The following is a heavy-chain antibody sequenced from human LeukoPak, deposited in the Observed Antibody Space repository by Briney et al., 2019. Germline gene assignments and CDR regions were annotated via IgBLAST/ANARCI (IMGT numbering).Heavy chain of an antibody. CDR3: ARDKGEEFHDAFDI. J-gene: IGHJ3*02. D-gene: IGHD1-26*01. CDR1: GFTFSSYS. V-gene: IGHV3-21*01. CDR2: ISSSSSYI. Sequence: GGSLRLSCAASGFTFSSYSMNLVRQAPGKGLEWVSSISSSSSYIYYADSVKGRFTISRDNAKNSLYLQMNSLRAEDTAVYYCARDKGEEFHDAFDIWGQGTMVTVSS.